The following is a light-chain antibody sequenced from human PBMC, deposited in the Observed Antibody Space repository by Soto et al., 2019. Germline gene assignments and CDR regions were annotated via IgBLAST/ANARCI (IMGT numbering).Light chain of an antibody. CDR2: AAS. J-gene: IGKJ3*01. Sequence: DIQMAQSPSSLSASIGDRVTITCRASQGINSYLACYQQKPGKVPKVLIYAASTLQSGVPSRFSGSGSGTDFTLSISSLQPEDVAIYYCQKYAGPPFTFGPGTTVDIK. CDR3: QKYAGPPFT. CDR1: QGINSY. V-gene: IGKV1-27*01.